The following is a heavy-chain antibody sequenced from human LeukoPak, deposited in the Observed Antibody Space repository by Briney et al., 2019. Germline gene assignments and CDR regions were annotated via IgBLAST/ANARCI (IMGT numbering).Heavy chain of an antibody. CDR1: GFTFSSYW. D-gene: IGHD5-18*01. CDR2: IKQDGSEK. Sequence: PGGSLRLSCAASGFTFSSYWMSWVRQAPGKGLEWVANIKQDGSEKYYVGSVKGRFTISRDSATNSLYLQMNSLRVEDTAVYYCARKVYTCGAFDYWGLGTLVTVSS. V-gene: IGHV3-7*04. J-gene: IGHJ4*02. CDR3: ARKVYTCGAFDY.